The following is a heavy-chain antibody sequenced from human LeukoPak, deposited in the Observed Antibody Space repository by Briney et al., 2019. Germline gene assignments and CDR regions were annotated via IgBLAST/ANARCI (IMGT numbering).Heavy chain of an antibody. CDR3: ARVSSGGRYDY. Sequence: SETLSLTCIVSGGSISSYYWTWIRQPAGKGLEWIGRIYSSGSTNYNPSLKGRVTMSVDTSKNQFSLNLSSVTAADTAVYYCARVSSGGRYDYWGRGTLVTVSS. V-gene: IGHV4-4*07. J-gene: IGHJ4*02. CDR1: GGSISSYY. CDR2: IYSSGST. D-gene: IGHD6-25*01.